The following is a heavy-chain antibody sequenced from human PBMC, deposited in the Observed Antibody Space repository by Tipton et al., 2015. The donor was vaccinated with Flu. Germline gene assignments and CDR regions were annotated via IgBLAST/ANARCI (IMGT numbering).Heavy chain of an antibody. Sequence: QLVQSGAEVKKPGASVKVSCKASGYTFTGYYMHWVRQAPGQGLGWMGWINPNSGGTNYAQKFQGRVTMTRDTSISTAYMELSRLRSDDPAVYYCARDGYYDFWSGYFYYYYYGMDVWGQGTTVTVSS. J-gene: IGHJ6*02. CDR3: ARDGYYDFWSGYFYYYYYGMDV. CDR1: GYTFTGYY. CDR2: INPNSGGT. V-gene: IGHV1-2*02. D-gene: IGHD3-3*01.